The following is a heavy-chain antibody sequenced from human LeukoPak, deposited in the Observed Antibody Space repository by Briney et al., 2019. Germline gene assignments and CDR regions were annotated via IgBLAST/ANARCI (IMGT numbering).Heavy chain of an antibody. V-gene: IGHV3-33*06. CDR3: AKDSSGYSPFDY. J-gene: IGHJ4*02. CDR1: TFTFNSYG. D-gene: IGHD3-22*01. CDR2: IWYNGSNK. Sequence: GGSLRLSCAAYTFTFNSYGMHWDRQAPGKGLEWVAVIWYNGSNKYYADSVKGRFTITRDNSKNTLYLQMNSLRAEDTSGYYCAKDSSGYSPFDYWGQGTLVTVSS.